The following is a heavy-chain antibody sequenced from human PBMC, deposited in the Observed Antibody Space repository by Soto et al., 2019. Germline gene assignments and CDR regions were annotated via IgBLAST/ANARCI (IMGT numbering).Heavy chain of an antibody. CDR2: IDPSDSYT. CDR1: GYSFTSYW. D-gene: IGHD3-10*01. CDR3: ARLGGGSGSYYKSGGMDV. Sequence: GESLKISCKGSGYSFTSYWISWVRQMPGKGLEWMGRIDPSDSYTNYSPPFQGHVTISADKSISTAYLQWSSLKASDTAMYYCARLGGGSGSYYKSGGMDVWGQGTTVTVSS. J-gene: IGHJ6*02. V-gene: IGHV5-10-1*01.